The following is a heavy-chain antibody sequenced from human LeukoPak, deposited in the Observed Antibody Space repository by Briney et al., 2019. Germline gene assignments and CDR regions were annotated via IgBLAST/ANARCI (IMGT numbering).Heavy chain of an antibody. CDR2: ISSSGSTI. Sequence: GGSLRLSCAASGFTFSSYEMNWVRQAPGKGLEWVSYISSSGSTIYYADSVKGRFTISRDNAKNSLYLQMNSLRAEDTAVYYCAKTVVVPAAVYDYVWGSYRYPFDYWGQGTLVTVSS. V-gene: IGHV3-48*03. D-gene: IGHD3-16*02. J-gene: IGHJ4*02. CDR1: GFTFSSYE. CDR3: AKTVVVPAAVYDYVWGSYRYPFDY.